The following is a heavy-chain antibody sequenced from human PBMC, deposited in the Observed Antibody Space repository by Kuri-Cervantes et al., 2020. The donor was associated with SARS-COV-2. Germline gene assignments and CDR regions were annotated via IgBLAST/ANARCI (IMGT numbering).Heavy chain of an antibody. D-gene: IGHD2/OR15-2a*01. CDR3: AKVGLSFDY. Sequence: GESLKISCAASGFTFSSLAMSWVRQAPGKGLEWVSSISGSGVSTYYADSVKGRFTISRDNSKNTLYLQMNSLRAEDSALYYCAKVGLSFDYWGQGTLVTVSS. CDR2: ISGSGVST. V-gene: IGHV3-23*01. CDR1: GFTFSSLA. J-gene: IGHJ4*02.